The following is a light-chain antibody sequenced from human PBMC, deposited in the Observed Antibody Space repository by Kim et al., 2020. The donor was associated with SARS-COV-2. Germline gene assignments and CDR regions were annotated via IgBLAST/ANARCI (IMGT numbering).Light chain of an antibody. J-gene: IGLJ2*01. Sequence: GQSFTISCPGTSSLVGDYNYVSWYQQHPDKAPKLIIYDVSDRPSGVSTHFSGSKSGNTASLTISGLQAADEADYYCTSYTGADTVVFGGGTQLTVL. CDR3: TSYTGADTVV. CDR2: DVS. CDR1: SSLVGDYNY. V-gene: IGLV2-14*03.